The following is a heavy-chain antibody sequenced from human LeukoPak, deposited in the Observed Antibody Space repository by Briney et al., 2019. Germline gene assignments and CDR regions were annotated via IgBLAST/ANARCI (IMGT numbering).Heavy chain of an antibody. J-gene: IGHJ4*02. CDR2: IYYSGST. D-gene: IGHD6-13*01. Sequence: TSETLSLTYTVSGGSISSYYWSWIRQPPGKGLEWIGYIYYSGSTNYNPSLKSRVTISVDTSKNQFSLKLSSVTAADTAVYYCARSWPRSSSWYQGTSGFDYWGQGTLVTVSS. CDR1: GGSISSYY. CDR3: ARSWPRSSSWYQGTSGFDY. V-gene: IGHV4-59*01.